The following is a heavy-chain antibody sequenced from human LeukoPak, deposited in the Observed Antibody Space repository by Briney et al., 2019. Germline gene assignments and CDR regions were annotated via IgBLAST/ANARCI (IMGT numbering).Heavy chain of an antibody. CDR2: ISAYNGNT. CDR1: GYTFTSYG. Sequence: ASVKVSCKASGYTFTSYGISWVRQAPGQGLECMGWISAYNGNTNYAQKLQGRVTMTTDTSTSTAYMELRSLRSDDTAMYYCASLGMVTRGYYYYMDVWGKGTTVTVSS. J-gene: IGHJ6*03. D-gene: IGHD2-21*02. CDR3: ASLGMVTRGYYYYMDV. V-gene: IGHV1-18*01.